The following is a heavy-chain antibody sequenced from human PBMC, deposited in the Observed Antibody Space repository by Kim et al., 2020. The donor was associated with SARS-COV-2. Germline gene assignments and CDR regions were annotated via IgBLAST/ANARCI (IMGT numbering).Heavy chain of an antibody. CDR3: AGDGSPLGVDDYYSGMDG. D-gene: IGHD3-10*01. CDR2: ISSSSSYI. CDR1: GFTFSSYS. J-gene: IGHJ6*02. V-gene: IGHV3-21*01. Sequence: GGSLRLSCAASGFTFSSYSMNWVRQAPGKGLEWVSSISSSSSYIYYADSVKGRFTISRDNAKNSLYLQMNSLRAEDTAVYYCAGDGSPLGVDDYYSGMDGGGQGTTVTVSS.